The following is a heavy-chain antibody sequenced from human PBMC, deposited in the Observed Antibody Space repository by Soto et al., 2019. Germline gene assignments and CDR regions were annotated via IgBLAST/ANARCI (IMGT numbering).Heavy chain of an antibody. CDR2: MSYSGSS. J-gene: IGHJ5*02. CDR3: ARTRITSTAATFDP. CDR1: GGSLSTYY. D-gene: IGHD1-20*01. Sequence: SETLSLTCTVSGGSLSTYYWSWIRQPPGKGLEWIVYMSYSGSSNYNPSLKSRVIMSADTSKNQVSLKLSSVTAADTAIYYCARTRITSTAATFDPWGQGTLVTVSS. V-gene: IGHV4-59*01.